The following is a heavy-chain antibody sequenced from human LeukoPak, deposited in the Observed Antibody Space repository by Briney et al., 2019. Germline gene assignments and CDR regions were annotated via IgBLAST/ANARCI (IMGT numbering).Heavy chain of an antibody. V-gene: IGHV3-23*01. Sequence: GGSLRLSCAASGFTFSSYAMSWVRQAPGKGLEWVSAISGSGGSTYYADSVKGRFTISRDNSKNTLYLQMNGLRAEDTAVYYCAKAFCGGDCYSGEDDAFDIWGQGTMVTVSS. J-gene: IGHJ3*02. CDR1: GFTFSSYA. CDR2: ISGSGGST. CDR3: AKAFCGGDCYSGEDDAFDI. D-gene: IGHD2-21*02.